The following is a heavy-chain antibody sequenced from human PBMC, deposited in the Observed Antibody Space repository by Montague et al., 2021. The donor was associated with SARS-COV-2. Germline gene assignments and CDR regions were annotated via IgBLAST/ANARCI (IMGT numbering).Heavy chain of an antibody. J-gene: IGHJ4*02. D-gene: IGHD1-26*01. CDR3: AREPGGGSYYDYFDF. Sequence: SLRLSCAASGFTFSDYYISWIRQAPGKGLEWVSDITSSGSTIYYADSVKGRFTISRDNSKNSLYLQMNSLRAEDTAIYYCAREPGGGSYYDYFDFWGQGTMVTVSS. CDR1: GFTFSDYY. V-gene: IGHV3-11*01. CDR2: ITSSGSTI.